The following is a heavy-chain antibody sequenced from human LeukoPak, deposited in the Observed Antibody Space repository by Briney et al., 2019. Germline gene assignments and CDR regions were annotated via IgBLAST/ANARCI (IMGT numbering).Heavy chain of an antibody. CDR3: ARGGSGSANDAFDI. J-gene: IGHJ3*02. CDR2: LCTVGVP. V-gene: IGHV3-13*05. CDR1: GFTFSSYD. D-gene: IGHD3-22*01. Sequence: GGSLRLSCAASGFTFSSYDMHWARQATGKGLEWVSALCTVGVPYYPQSVRGGFTISRETAKNSLYLQMSSLRAGDTAVYYCARGGSGSANDAFDIWGQGTMVTVSS.